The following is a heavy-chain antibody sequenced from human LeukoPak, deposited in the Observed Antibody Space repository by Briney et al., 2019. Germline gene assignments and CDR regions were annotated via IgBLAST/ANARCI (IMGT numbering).Heavy chain of an antibody. J-gene: IGHJ6*03. D-gene: IGHD3-22*01. CDR3: ATVRSGGYYRGNYYYYMDV. CDR2: MDPNTANT. V-gene: IGHV1-8*02. CDR1: GYAFTCSD. Sequence: ASVKVSCKASGYAFTCSDINWVRQATGLGLEWLGWMDPNTANTGYAQRFQGRITMTMNTSISTAYMELTSLRSEDTAVYYCATVRSGGYYRGNYYYYMDVWGKGTTVTVSS.